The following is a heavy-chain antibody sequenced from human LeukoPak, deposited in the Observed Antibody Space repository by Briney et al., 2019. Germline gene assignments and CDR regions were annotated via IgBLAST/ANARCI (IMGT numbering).Heavy chain of an antibody. Sequence: GGSLRLSCAASGITFSNYGMHWVRQAPGKGLEWVAVTWYDGSNKYHADSVKGRFTISRDNSKNTLYLQMNSLRAEDTAVYYCARDLVVRGVIRAYGMDVWGQGTTVTVSS. CDR1: GITFSNYG. D-gene: IGHD3-10*01. CDR3: ARDLVVRGVIRAYGMDV. J-gene: IGHJ6*02. CDR2: TWYDGSNK. V-gene: IGHV3-33*08.